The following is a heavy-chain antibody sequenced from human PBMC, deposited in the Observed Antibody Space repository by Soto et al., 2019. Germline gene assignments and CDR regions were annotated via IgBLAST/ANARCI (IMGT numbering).Heavy chain of an antibody. CDR2: IYYSGTT. D-gene: IGHD3-16*01. CDR1: GGSIISNSYY. V-gene: IGHV4-39*01. CDR3: ARHKGGYYSGVDV. Sequence: QLQLQESGPGLEKPSETLSLTCTVYGGSIISNSYYWAWIREPPVEGLEWIGNIYYSGTTYYNPSLKSRVTISVDTSKNQFSLKLSSVTAADTAVYYCARHKGGYYSGVDVWGQGTTVTVSS. J-gene: IGHJ6*02.